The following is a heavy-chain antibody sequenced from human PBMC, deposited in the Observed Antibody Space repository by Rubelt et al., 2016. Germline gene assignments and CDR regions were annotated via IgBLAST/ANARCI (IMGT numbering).Heavy chain of an antibody. J-gene: IGHJ4*02. CDR3: ARDWRGY. CDR2: ISYDGSNK. V-gene: IGHV3-30*03. Sequence: SSYGMHWVRQAPGKGLEWVAVISYDGSNKYYADSVKGRFTISRDNSKNTLYLQMNSLRAEDTAVYYCARDWRGYWGQGTLVTVSS. D-gene: IGHD3-3*01. CDR1: SSYG.